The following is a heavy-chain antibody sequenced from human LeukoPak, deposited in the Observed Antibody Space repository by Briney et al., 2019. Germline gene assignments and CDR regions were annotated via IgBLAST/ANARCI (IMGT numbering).Heavy chain of an antibody. CDR2: INPNSGGT. V-gene: IGHV1-2*02. CDR1: GYTFTGYY. Sequence: ASVKVSRKASGYTFTGYYMHWGRQAPGQGVEWMGWINPNSGGTNYAQKFQGRVTMTRDTSISTAYMELSRLRSDDTAVYYCARDWLTPDAYSSSSPDFDYWGQGTLVTVSS. CDR3: ARDWLTPDAYSSSSPDFDY. J-gene: IGHJ4*02. D-gene: IGHD6-13*01.